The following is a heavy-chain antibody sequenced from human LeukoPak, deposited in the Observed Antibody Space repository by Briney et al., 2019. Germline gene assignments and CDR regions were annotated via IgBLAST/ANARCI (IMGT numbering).Heavy chain of an antibody. D-gene: IGHD5-12*01. J-gene: IGHJ4*02. CDR3: ARGSGYLFDY. Sequence: GGSLRLSCAASGFTLSDYTMNWVRQAPGKGLEWVSSISSSSSYIYYADSVKGRFTISRDNAKNSLYLQMNSLRAEDTAVYYCARGSGYLFDYWGQGTLVTVSS. CDR2: ISSSSSYI. V-gene: IGHV3-21*01. CDR1: GFTLSDYT.